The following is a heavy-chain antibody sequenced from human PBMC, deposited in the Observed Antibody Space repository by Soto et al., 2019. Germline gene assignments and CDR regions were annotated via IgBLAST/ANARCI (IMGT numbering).Heavy chain of an antibody. CDR3: VRGEGGLGYFDY. CDR2: IYYSGST. J-gene: IGHJ4*02. V-gene: IGHV4-31*03. Sequence: QVQLQESGPGLVKPSQTLSLTCTVSGGSISSGGYYWSWIRQHPGKGLEWIGYIYYSGSTYYNPSLKSRVTISVDTSKNQFSLKLSSVTAADTAVYYCVRGEGGLGYFDYWGQGTLVTVSS. CDR1: GGSISSGGYY. D-gene: IGHD7-27*01.